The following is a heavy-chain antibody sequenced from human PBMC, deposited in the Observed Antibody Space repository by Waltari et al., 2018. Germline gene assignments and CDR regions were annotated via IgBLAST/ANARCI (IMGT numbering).Heavy chain of an antibody. CDR2: VDPEDGET. CDR1: GSTFTDYY. V-gene: IGHV1-69-2*01. Sequence: EVQLVQSGAEVKKPGATVKISCKVSGSTFTDYYIHWVQQAPGKGLEWMGLVDPEDGETIYAEKFQGRVTITADTSTDTAYMELSSLRSEDTAVYYCATGVSTGDDRSWYFDLWGRGTLVTVSS. J-gene: IGHJ2*01. D-gene: IGHD7-27*01. CDR3: ATGVSTGDDRSWYFDL.